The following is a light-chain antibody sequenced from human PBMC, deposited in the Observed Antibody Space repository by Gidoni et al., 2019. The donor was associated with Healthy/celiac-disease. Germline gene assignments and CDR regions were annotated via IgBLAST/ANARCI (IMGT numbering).Light chain of an antibody. CDR2: DAY. V-gene: IGKV3-11*01. J-gene: IGKJ2*01. CDR3: QQRSNWPPDT. CDR1: QSVRSY. Sequence: EIVLTQSPATLSLSPGERATLSCRASQSVRSYLAWYQQKPGQPPRLLIYDAYNRATGIPARFSGSGSGTDLTLTNSSLEPEDFAVYNCQQRSNWPPDTFGQGTKLEIK.